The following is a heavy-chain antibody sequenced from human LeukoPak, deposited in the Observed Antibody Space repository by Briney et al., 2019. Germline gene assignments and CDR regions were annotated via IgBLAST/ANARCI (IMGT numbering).Heavy chain of an antibody. CDR3: AIYPRLNYYGSGSCPWFDP. CDR1: GFAFSSLA. D-gene: IGHD3-10*01. V-gene: IGHV3-21*01. J-gene: IGHJ5*02. CDR2: ISDSGSLT. Sequence: PGGSLRLSCAASGFAFSSLAMGWVRQAPGQGLEWVSVISDSGSLTYYADSVKGRFTISRDNAKNSLYLQMNSLRAEDTAVYYCAIYPRLNYYGSGSCPWFDPWGQGTLVTVSS.